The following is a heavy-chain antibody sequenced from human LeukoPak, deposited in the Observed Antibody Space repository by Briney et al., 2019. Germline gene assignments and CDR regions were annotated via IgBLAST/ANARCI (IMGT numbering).Heavy chain of an antibody. V-gene: IGHV1-69*02. CDR2: IIPMLDIA. Sequence: ASVKVSCKASGGTFSSYTISWVRQAPGQGLEWMGRIIPMLDIANYAQKFQGRLTITADKSTSTAYMELSSLRSEDTAVYYCARTPSTKDGMDVWGQGTTVTVSS. CDR1: GGTFSSYT. J-gene: IGHJ6*02. D-gene: IGHD2-2*01. CDR3: ARTPSTKDGMDV.